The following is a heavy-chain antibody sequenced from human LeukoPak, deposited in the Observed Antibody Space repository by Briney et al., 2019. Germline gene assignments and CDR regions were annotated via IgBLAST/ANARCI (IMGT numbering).Heavy chain of an antibody. CDR3: AKAATIFGVVSVWFDP. D-gene: IGHD3-3*01. Sequence: GGSLRLSCAASGFTFSSYAMSWVRQAPGKGLEWVSAISGSGGSTYYADSVKGRFTISRDNSKNTLYLQMNSLRAGDTAVYYCAKAATIFGVVSVWFDPWGQGTLVTVSS. CDR2: ISGSGGST. CDR1: GFTFSSYA. V-gene: IGHV3-23*01. J-gene: IGHJ5*02.